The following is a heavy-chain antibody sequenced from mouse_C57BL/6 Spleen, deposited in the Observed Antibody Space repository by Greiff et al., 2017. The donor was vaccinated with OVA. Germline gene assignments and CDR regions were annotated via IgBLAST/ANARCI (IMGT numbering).Heavy chain of an antibody. D-gene: IGHD1-1*01. CDR1: GYTFTSYT. V-gene: IGHV1-4*01. CDR2: INPSSGYT. J-gene: IGHJ2*01. Sequence: QVQLQQSGAELARPGASVKMSCKASGYTFTSYTMHWVKQRPGQGLEWIGYINPSSGYTKYNQKFKDKATLTADKSSSTAYMQLSSLTSEDSAVYYCARPSHYGSSLYYFDYGGQGTTLTVSS. CDR3: ARPSHYGSSLYYFDY.